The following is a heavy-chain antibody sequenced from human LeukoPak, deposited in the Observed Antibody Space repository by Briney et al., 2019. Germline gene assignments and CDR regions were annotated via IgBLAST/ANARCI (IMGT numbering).Heavy chain of an antibody. CDR3: ARDWPGYYDILTGYYPPGY. CDR1: GYTFTSYG. J-gene: IGHJ4*02. Sequence: ASVKVSCKASGYTFTSYGISWVRQAPGQGLEWMGWISAYNGNTNYAQKLQGRVTMTTDTSTSTAYMELRSLRSDDTAVYYCARDWPGYYDILTGYYPPGYWGQGTLVTVSS. CDR2: ISAYNGNT. D-gene: IGHD3-9*01. V-gene: IGHV1-18*04.